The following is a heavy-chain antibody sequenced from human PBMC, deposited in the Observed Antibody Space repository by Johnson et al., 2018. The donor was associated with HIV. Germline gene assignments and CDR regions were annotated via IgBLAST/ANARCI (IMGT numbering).Heavy chain of an antibody. Sequence: VQLVESGGGVVRPGGSLRLSCAASGFTFDDYGMSWVRQAPGQGPEWVSGINWNGGSTGYADSVTGRFTISRDNAKNSLYLQMNSLRAEDTAVYYCASEYSSSSQPNVFDIWGQGTMVTVSS. J-gene: IGHJ3*02. CDR3: ASEYSSSSQPNVFDI. D-gene: IGHD6-6*01. CDR1: GFTFDDYG. CDR2: INWNGGST. V-gene: IGHV3-20*04.